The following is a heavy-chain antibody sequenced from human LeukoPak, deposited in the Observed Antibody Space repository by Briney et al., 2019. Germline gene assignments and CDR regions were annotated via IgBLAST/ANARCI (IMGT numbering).Heavy chain of an antibody. J-gene: IGHJ4*02. Sequence: PSETLSLTCSVPSDSINYYYWNWIRQPPGKELEWIAYTHYTGNTKSNPSLKSRVTTSVDTSKSQFSLKLSSATAADTAVYYCAKWSSTLKAFDFWGQGILAIVSS. V-gene: IGHV4-59*08. CDR2: THYTGNT. CDR1: SDSINYYY. D-gene: IGHD2-8*01. CDR3: AKWSSTLKAFDF.